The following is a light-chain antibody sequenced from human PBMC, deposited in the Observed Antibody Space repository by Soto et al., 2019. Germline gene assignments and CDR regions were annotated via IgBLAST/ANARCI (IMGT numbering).Light chain of an antibody. J-gene: IGKJ1*01. V-gene: IGKV1-5*01. CDR3: QGYNSYSRT. Sequence: DIQMTQSPSTLSASVGDSVTITCRASQNVNNWVAWYQQKPGKAPRFLIYDASSLESGVPSRFSGSGSGTDFTLTISSLQPDDVATYYCQGYNSYSRTFGQGTKVEIK. CDR1: QNVNNW. CDR2: DAS.